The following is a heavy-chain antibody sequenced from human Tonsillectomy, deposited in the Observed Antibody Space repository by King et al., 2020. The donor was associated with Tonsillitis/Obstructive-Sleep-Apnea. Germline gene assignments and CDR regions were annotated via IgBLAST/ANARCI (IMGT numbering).Heavy chain of an antibody. CDR1: GFSLSTTGLG. J-gene: IGHJ4*02. CDR3: AHTLRSGGSFGY. V-gene: IGHV2-5*02. D-gene: IGHD2-15*01. CDR2: IYWDDDK. Sequence: TLQESGPTLVKPPQTLTLTCTFSGFSLSTTGLGVGWIRQPPGKALEWLALIYWDDDKRYSPSLKSRLTITKDTSKNQVVLTMTNMDPVATATYSCAHTLRSGGSFGYWGQGTLVTVSS.